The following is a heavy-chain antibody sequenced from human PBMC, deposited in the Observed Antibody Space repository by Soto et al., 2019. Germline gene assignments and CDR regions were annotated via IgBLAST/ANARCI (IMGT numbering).Heavy chain of an antibody. CDR1: GFTFSSYS. Sequence: GGSLRLSCAASGFTFSSYSMNWVRQAPGKGLEWVSYISSSSSTIYYADSVKGRFTNSRDNAKNSLYLQMNSLRAEDTAVYYCARAGEDYDFWSGYRRGAFDIWGQGTMVTVSS. D-gene: IGHD3-3*01. V-gene: IGHV3-48*01. CDR2: ISSSSSTI. CDR3: ARAGEDYDFWSGYRRGAFDI. J-gene: IGHJ3*02.